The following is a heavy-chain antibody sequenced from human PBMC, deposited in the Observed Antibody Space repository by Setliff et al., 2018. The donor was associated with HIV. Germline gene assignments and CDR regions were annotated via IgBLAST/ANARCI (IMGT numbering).Heavy chain of an antibody. J-gene: IGHJ4*03. Sequence: SETLSLTCTVSGGSISSGSYYWSWIRQPAGKGLEWIGRIYASGSTNYNPSLKSRVTISVDTSKNQFSLKLSSVTAADTAVYYCAKCGRTTIFGDAPFDYWGHGTLVTVSS. D-gene: IGHD3-3*01. CDR3: AKCGRTTIFGDAPFDY. V-gene: IGHV4-61*02. CDR2: IYASGST. CDR1: GGSISSGSYY.